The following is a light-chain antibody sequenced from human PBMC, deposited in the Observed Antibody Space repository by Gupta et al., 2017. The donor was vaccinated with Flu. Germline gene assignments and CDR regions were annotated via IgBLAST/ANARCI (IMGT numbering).Light chain of an antibody. CDR3: VQRFNWPWT. Sequence: PATLSLSPGERATLSCRASQTVSTQLAWYQQKPGQAPRLLIYDGSNRATGIPARFSGSGSGTDFTLTISSLEPEDFAVYYCVQRFNWPWTFGQGTKVEIK. CDR2: DGS. J-gene: IGKJ1*01. CDR1: QTVSTQ. V-gene: IGKV3-11*01.